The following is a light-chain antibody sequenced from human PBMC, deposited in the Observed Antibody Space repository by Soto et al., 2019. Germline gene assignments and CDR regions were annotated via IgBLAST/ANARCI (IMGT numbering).Light chain of an antibody. CDR2: EVT. CDR1: SSDVGGYDY. V-gene: IGLV2-8*01. Sequence: QSALTQPPSASGSPGQSVTISCTGTSSDVGGYDYVSWYQQYPGKTPKLMIFEVTKRPSGVPDRFSGSKSGNTASLTVSGLQAEDEADYYCSSYAGSSNVFGTGTKVTVL. J-gene: IGLJ1*01. CDR3: SSYAGSSNV.